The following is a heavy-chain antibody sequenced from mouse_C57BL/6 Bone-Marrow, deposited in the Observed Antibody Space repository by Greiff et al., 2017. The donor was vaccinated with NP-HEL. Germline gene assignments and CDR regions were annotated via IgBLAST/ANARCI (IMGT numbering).Heavy chain of an antibody. CDR1: GYAFSSYW. Sequence: VQLQQSGAELVKPGASVKISCKASGYAFSSYWMNWVKQRPGKGLEWIGQIYPGDGDHNYNGKFKGKATMTADKSYSTAYMQLSSLTSEDSASSYCAMGYGSSYGYWGQGTTLTVSS. D-gene: IGHD1-1*01. V-gene: IGHV1-80*01. J-gene: IGHJ2*01. CDR3: AMGYGSSYGY. CDR2: IYPGDGDH.